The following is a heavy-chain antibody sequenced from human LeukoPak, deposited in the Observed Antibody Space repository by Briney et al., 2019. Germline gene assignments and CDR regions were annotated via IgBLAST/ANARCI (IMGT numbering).Heavy chain of an antibody. CDR3: ARARGATWAEYYYYGMDV. V-gene: IGHV1-2*02. CDR1: GYTFTGYY. Sequence: ASVKVSYKASGYTFTGYYMHWVRQAPGQGLEWMGWINPNSGGTNYAQKFQGRVTMTRDTSISTAYMELSRLRSDDTAVYYCARARGATWAEYYYYGMDVWGQGTTVTVSS. CDR2: INPNSGGT. D-gene: IGHD5-12*01. J-gene: IGHJ6*02.